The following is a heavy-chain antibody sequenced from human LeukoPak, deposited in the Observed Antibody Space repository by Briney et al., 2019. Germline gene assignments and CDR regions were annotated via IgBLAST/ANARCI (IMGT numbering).Heavy chain of an antibody. CDR3: ARDRVEMATIWAFDY. J-gene: IGHJ4*02. Sequence: PGGSLRLSCAASGFTFSSYSMNWVRQAPGKGLEWVSSISSSSSYIYYADSVKGRFTISRDNAKNSLYLQMNSLRAEDTAVYYCARDRVEMATIWAFDYWGQGTLVTVSS. D-gene: IGHD5-24*01. CDR1: GFTFSSYS. V-gene: IGHV3-21*01. CDR2: ISSSSSYI.